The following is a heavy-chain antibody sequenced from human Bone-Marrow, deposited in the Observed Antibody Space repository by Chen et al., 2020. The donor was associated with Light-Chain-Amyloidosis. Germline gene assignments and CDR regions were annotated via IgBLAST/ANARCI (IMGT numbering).Heavy chain of an antibody. J-gene: IGHJ6*02. CDR1: GDSISSSTYY. CDR2: IYYSGYT. CDR3: ARQRLRVAKYGGFGLMDV. Sequence: QLQLQESGPGLVKPSGTLSLTCAVSGDSISSSTYYWGWIRQPPGKGLEWIGSIYYSGYTYYNPSLRSRVTISVDTSKNQFSLKLSSVTATDTAVYYCARQRLRVAKYGGFGLMDVWGQGTTVTVSS. D-gene: IGHD3-16*01. V-gene: IGHV4-39*01.